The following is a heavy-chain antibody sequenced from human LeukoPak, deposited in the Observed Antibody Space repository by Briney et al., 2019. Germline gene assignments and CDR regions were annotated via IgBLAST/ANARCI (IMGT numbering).Heavy chain of an antibody. D-gene: IGHD6-13*01. CDR3: AREDLAAAGYDY. J-gene: IGHJ4*02. V-gene: IGHV1-2*02. CDR2: INPNSGGT. Sequence: ASVKVSCKASGYTFTGYYMHGVRQAPGQGLEWMGWINPNSGGTNYAQKFQGRVTMTRDTSISTAYMELSRLRSDDTAVYYCAREDLAAAGYDYWGQGTLVTVSS. CDR1: GYTFTGYY.